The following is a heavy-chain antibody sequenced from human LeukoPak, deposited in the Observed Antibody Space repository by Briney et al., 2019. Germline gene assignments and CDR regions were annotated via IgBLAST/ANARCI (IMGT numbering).Heavy chain of an antibody. J-gene: IGHJ5*02. Sequence: SETLSLTCAVYGGSFSGYYWSWIRQPPGKGLEWIGEINHSGSTNYNPSLKSRATISVDTSKNQFSLKLSSVTAADTAVYYCARARGYLNWFDPWGQGTLVTVSS. V-gene: IGHV4-34*01. D-gene: IGHD5-18*01. CDR1: GGSFSGYY. CDR2: INHSGST. CDR3: ARARGYLNWFDP.